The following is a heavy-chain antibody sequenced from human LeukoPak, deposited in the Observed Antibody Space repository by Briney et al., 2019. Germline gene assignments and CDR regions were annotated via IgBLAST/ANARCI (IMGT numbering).Heavy chain of an antibody. V-gene: IGHV3-48*04. J-gene: IGHJ5*01. Sequence: GGSLRLSCSASGLTFSKYSMTWVRQAPGKGLEWISFIDTSSTTMYYTDSVKGRFTISRDNAKNSLYLQMNSLKVEDTAIYYCARDNWVDCWGQGTLVTVSS. CDR1: GLTFSKYS. CDR3: ARDNWVDC. CDR2: IDTSSTTM.